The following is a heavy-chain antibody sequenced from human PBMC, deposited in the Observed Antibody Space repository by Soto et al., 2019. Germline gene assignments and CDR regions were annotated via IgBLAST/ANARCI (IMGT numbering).Heavy chain of an antibody. D-gene: IGHD2-21*01. J-gene: IGHJ5*01. Sequence: QVQLVQSGAEVKTPGASVKVSCKASGYTFARYDINWVRQAPGQGLEWMGWMNPNSGNTGYAQKFQGRLTMTRDTALNIAHMELSSLRNEDTAVYYCARSDGYNFNWLDSWGQGTLVTVSA. CDR3: ARSDGYNFNWLDS. CDR2: MNPNSGNT. V-gene: IGHV1-8*01. CDR1: GYTFARYD.